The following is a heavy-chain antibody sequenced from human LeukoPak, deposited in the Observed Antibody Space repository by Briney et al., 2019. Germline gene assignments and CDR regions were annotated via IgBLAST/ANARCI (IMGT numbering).Heavy chain of an antibody. J-gene: IGHJ4*02. V-gene: IGHV1-18*01. CDR2: ISAYNGNT. CDR3: ARDSKALGSSWSY. CDR1: GYTFTSYG. D-gene: IGHD6-13*01. Sequence: SVKVSFKASGYTFTSYGISWVRQAPGQGLEWMGLISAYNGNTNYAKKLQGRVTMTTDTSTSKAYMELRSLRYDDTAVYYCARDSKALGSSWSYWGQGTLVTVSS.